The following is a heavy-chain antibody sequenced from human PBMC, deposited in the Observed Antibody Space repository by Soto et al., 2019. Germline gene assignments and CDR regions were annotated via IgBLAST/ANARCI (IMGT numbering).Heavy chain of an antibody. CDR1: GYTLTELS. CDR3: ATAYYYDSSGPNDAFDI. Sequence: GASVKVSCKVSGYTLTELSMHWVRQAPGKGLEWMGGFDPEDGETIYAQKFQGRVTMTEDTSTDTAYMELSSLRSEDTAVYYCATAYYYDSSGPNDAFDIWGQGTMVTGSS. V-gene: IGHV1-24*01. D-gene: IGHD3-22*01. J-gene: IGHJ3*02. CDR2: FDPEDGET.